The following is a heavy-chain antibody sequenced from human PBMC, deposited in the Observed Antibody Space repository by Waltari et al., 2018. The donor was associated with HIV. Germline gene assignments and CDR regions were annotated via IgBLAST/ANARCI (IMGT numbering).Heavy chain of an antibody. J-gene: IGHJ5*02. D-gene: IGHD6-13*01. CDR3: ARDGDSSSWYPWFDP. CDR2: IRSSSSYI. V-gene: IGHV3-21*01. CDR1: GFTFSSYS. Sequence: EVQLVESGGGLVKPGGSLRLSCAASGFTFSSYSMNWVRQAPGKGREWGSTIRSSSSYIYYADSVKGRFTISRDNAKNSLYLQMNSLRAEDTAVYYCARDGDSSSWYPWFDPWGQGTLVTVSS.